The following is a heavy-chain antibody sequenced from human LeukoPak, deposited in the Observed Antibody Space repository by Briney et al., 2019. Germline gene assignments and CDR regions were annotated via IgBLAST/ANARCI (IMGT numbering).Heavy chain of an antibody. V-gene: IGHV3-21*01. CDR3: ARDRYYYDSSGYYLS. CDR1: GFTFSSYS. D-gene: IGHD3-22*01. CDR2: ISSSSSYI. J-gene: IGHJ5*02. Sequence: PGGSPRLSCAASGFTFSSYSMNWVRQAPGKGLEWVSSISSSSSYIYYADSVKGRFTISRDNAKNSLYLQMNSLRAEDTAVYYCARDRYYYDSSGYYLSWGQGTLVTVSS.